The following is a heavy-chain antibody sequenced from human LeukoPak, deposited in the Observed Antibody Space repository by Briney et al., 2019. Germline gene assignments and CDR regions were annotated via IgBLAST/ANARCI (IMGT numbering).Heavy chain of an antibody. CDR3: AKTPDLLIEVVGTTFDH. V-gene: IGHV3-23*01. CDR2: ISGSGDST. Sequence: GGSLRLSCAASGFTFSSYAMSWVRQAQGKGLEWVSTISGSGDSTYYPESVKGRFTISRDNSKNTLYLQMNSLRAEDTAVYFCAKTPDLLIEVVGTTFDHWGQGTLVTVSS. CDR1: GFTFSSYA. D-gene: IGHD6-19*01. J-gene: IGHJ4*02.